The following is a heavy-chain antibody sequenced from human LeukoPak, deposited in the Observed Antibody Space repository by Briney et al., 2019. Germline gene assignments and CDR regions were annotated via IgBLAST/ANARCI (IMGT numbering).Heavy chain of an antibody. D-gene: IGHD5-12*01. CDR1: GGSIRSYF. V-gene: IGHV4-59*01. J-gene: IGHJ3*02. CDR3: ARGLVLATDDAFDI. Sequence: SETLSLTCTVSGGSIRSYFWSWLRQPPGKGLEWIGYIWDTEITDYNPSLKCRVTISLDTSKNHFSLKLRSVTAADTALYFCARGLVLATDDAFDIWGQGTLVTVSS. CDR2: IWDTEIT.